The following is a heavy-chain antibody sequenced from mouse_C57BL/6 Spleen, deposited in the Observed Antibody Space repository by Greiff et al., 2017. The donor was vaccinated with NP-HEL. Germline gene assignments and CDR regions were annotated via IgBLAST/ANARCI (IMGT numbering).Heavy chain of an antibody. V-gene: IGHV1-50*01. CDR1: GYTFTNYW. CDR3: ARPLYYGNLFAY. D-gene: IGHD2-1*01. CDR2: IDPSDSYT. Sequence: QVQLQQPGAELVKPGASVKLSCKASGYTFTNYWMQWVKQRPGQGLAWIGEIDPSDSYTNYNQKFKGKATLTVDTSSSTAYMQLSSLTSEDSAVYYCARPLYYGNLFAYWGQGTLVTVSA. J-gene: IGHJ3*01.